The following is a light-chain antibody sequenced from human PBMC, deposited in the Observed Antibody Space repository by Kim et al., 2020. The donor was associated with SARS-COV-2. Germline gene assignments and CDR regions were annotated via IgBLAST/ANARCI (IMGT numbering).Light chain of an antibody. Sequence: GEAVTVKRQGESLRSDYASSYKQRRGQAPIFFIYGENNRASGIPHRFSGSTSGKTPSLTITGAQAEEEADYYCKSRDSNGNRHVVFGLGTKLTVL. CDR2: GEN. V-gene: IGLV3-19*01. CDR1: SLRSDY. J-gene: IGLJ2*01. CDR3: KSRDSNGNRHVV.